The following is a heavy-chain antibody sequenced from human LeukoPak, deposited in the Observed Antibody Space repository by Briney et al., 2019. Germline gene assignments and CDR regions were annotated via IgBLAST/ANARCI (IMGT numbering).Heavy chain of an antibody. J-gene: IGHJ4*02. CDR2: IFYSGNT. D-gene: IGHD6-13*01. V-gene: IGHV4-39*01. Sequence: SETLSLTCTVSGGSISTSNYYWGWMRQPPGKGLEWIGSIFYSGNTYYNSSLKSRVTMSVDTSKNQFSLRLSSVTAADTAVYYCARRVRIAAAGKGSFDYWGQGTLVTVSS. CDR3: ARRVRIAAAGKGSFDY. CDR1: GGSISTSNYY.